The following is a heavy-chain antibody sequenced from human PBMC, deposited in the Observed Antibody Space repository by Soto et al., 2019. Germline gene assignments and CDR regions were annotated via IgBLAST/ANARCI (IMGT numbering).Heavy chain of an antibody. J-gene: IGHJ4*02. D-gene: IGHD2-15*01. V-gene: IGHV4-39*01. CDR1: GGSISSSSYY. CDR3: ARLGYCSGGSCYPLSPVDY. Sequence: QLQLQESGPGLVKPSETLSLTCTVSGGSISSSSYYWGWIRQPPGKGLEWIGSIYYSGSTYYNPSLKSRVTISVDTSKNQFSLKLSSVTAADTAVYYCARLGYCSGGSCYPLSPVDYWGQGTLVTVSS. CDR2: IYYSGST.